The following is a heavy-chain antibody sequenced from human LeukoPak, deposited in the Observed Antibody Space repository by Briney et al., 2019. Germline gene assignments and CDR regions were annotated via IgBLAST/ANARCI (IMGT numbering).Heavy chain of an antibody. Sequence: GGSLRLSCAASGFTFSRYSMNWVRQAPGKGLEWVSYISSSSSTIYYADSVKGRFTISRDNAKNSLYLQMNSLRAEDTAVCYCARDSFAAADSAEYFQHWGQGTLVTVSS. V-gene: IGHV3-48*04. J-gene: IGHJ1*01. CDR1: GFTFSRYS. CDR2: ISSSSSTI. D-gene: IGHD6-13*01. CDR3: ARDSFAAADSAEYFQH.